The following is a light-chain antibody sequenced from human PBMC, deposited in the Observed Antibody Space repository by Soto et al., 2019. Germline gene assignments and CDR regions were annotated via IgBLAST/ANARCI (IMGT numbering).Light chain of an antibody. Sequence: QSVLTQPASVSGSPGQSITISCTGTSSEVGGYNYVSWYQQHPGKAPNLMIYDVSNRPSGVSNRFSGSKSGNTASLTISGLQAEDEADYYCSSYTSSSTLFYVFGTGTKVTVL. CDR2: DVS. CDR3: SSYTSSSTLFYV. J-gene: IGLJ1*01. V-gene: IGLV2-14*01. CDR1: SSEVGGYNY.